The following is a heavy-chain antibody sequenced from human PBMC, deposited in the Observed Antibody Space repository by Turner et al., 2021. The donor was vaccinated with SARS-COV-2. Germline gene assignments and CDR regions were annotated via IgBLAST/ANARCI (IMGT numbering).Heavy chain of an antibody. V-gene: IGHV3-74*01. J-gene: IGHJ6*02. CDR1: GVTFSNYW. CDR2: INNDGASI. Sequence: EVQLVESGGGLVQPGGSLRLYCAGSGVTFSNYWMDWVRQAPGNGLVGVSRINNDGASITYAASVRGRFTISRDNAKNTLYLQMNSLKAEDTAVYYCATVVGARYGLDVWGQGTTVTVSS. CDR3: ATVVGARYGLDV. D-gene: IGHD1-26*01.